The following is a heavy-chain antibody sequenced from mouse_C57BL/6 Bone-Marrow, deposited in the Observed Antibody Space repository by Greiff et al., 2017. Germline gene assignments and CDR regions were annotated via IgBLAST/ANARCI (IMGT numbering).Heavy chain of an antibody. CDR2: IDPSDSYT. D-gene: IGHD1-1*01. CDR1: GYTFTSYW. CDR3: ARDYGSSYDV. J-gene: IGHJ1*03. Sequence: QVQLQQPGAELVMPGASVKLSCKASGYTFTSYWMHWVKQRPGQGLEWIGEIDPSDSYTNYNQKFKGKSTLTVDKSSSTAYMQLSSLTSEDSAVYYGARDYGSSYDVWGTGTTVTVSS. V-gene: IGHV1-69*01.